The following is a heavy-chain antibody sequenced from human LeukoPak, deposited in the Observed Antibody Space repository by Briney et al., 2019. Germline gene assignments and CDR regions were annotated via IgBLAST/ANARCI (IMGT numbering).Heavy chain of an antibody. CDR2: IYYSGST. Sequence: SETLSLTCTVSGGSISSYYLSWIRQPPGKGLEWIGYIYYSGSTNYNPSLKSRVTISVDTSKNQFSLKLSPVTAADTAVYYCARAPPSYRYYYYYMDVWGKGTTVTVSS. D-gene: IGHD1-26*01. V-gene: IGHV4-59*01. CDR1: GGSISSYY. CDR3: ARAPPSYRYYYYYMDV. J-gene: IGHJ6*03.